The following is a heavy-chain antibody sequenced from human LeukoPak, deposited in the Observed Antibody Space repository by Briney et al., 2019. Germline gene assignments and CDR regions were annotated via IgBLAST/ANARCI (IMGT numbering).Heavy chain of an antibody. D-gene: IGHD3-3*01. V-gene: IGHV3-53*01. J-gene: IGHJ4*02. CDR3: ARDWSHRCFDY. Sequence: GGSLRLSCAASGFTFSNYMSCVRQAPGKGLEWVSVIYSGGSTYYADSVKGRFTISRDNSKNTLYLQMNSLRAEDTAVYYCARDWSHRCFDYWGQGTLVTVSS. CDR1: GFTFSNY. CDR2: IYSGGST.